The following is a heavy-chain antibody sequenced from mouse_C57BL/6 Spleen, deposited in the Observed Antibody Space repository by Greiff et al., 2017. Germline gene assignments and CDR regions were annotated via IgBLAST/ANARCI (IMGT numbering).Heavy chain of an antibody. CDR3: ARNGRDYYGSSFDY. J-gene: IGHJ2*01. Sequence: QVQLKESGPGLVQPSQSLSITCTVSGFSLTSYGVHWVRQSPGKGLEWLGVIWSGGSTDYNAAFISRLSISKDNSKSQVFFKMNSLQADDTAIYYCARNGRDYYGSSFDYWGQGTTLTVSS. D-gene: IGHD1-1*01. V-gene: IGHV2-2*01. CDR2: IWSGGST. CDR1: GFSLTSYG.